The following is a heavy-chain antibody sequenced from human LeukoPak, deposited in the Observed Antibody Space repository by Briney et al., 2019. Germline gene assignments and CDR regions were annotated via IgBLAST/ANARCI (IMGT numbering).Heavy chain of an antibody. CDR3: ARGYSSSWYDWDY. CDR2: INPNSGGT. D-gene: IGHD6-13*01. Sequence: SVKVSCKASGYTFTGYYMHWVRQAPGQGLEWMGWINPNSGGTNYAQKFQGRVTMTRDTSISTAYMELSRLRSDDTAVYYCARGYSSSWYDWDYWGQGTLVTVSS. CDR1: GYTFTGYY. J-gene: IGHJ4*02. V-gene: IGHV1-2*02.